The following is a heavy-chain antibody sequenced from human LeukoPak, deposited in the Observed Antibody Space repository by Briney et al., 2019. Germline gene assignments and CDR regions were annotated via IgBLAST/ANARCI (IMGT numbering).Heavy chain of an antibody. CDR3: ARLREDINWYFDY. D-gene: IGHD1-1*01. CDR1: GYTFTDYY. J-gene: IGHJ4*02. Sequence: ASVKVSCKPSGYTFTDYYIHWVRQAPGQGLEWMGWINPSSGGADYVQKFQGRVTMTRDTSISTVYMEVSRLTSDDTAVYYCARLREDINWYFDYWGQGTLVAVSS. V-gene: IGHV1-2*02. CDR2: INPSSGGA.